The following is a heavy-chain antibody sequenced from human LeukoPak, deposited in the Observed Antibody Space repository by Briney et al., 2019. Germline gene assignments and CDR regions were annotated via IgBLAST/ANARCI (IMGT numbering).Heavy chain of an antibody. CDR3: ARSGADIDY. D-gene: IGHD3-10*01. V-gene: IGHV6-1*01. CDR1: GDSVSSTSPA. Sequence: SQTLSLTCAISGDSVSSTSPAWNWIRQSPSRGLEWLGRTYYRSKWYHEYAVSVKSRLTINPDTSKNQFSLQLNSVTPEDTAVYYCARSGADIDYWGQGTLVTVSS. J-gene: IGHJ4*02. CDR2: TYYRSKWYH.